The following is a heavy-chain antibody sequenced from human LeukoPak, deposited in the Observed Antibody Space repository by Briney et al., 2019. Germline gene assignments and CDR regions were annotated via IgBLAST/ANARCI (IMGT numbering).Heavy chain of an antibody. V-gene: IGHV3-53*01. CDR3: ARIGYSDYSFAY. CDR2: LYAGGST. D-gene: IGHD4-11*01. J-gene: IGHJ4*02. Sequence: GGSLRLSCAASGFTVSSHYLSWVRQAPGKGLGWVSFLYAGGSTFYADSVKGRFTISRDNSKNTLYLQMNSLRAEDTAVYFCARIGYSDYSFAYWGQGTLVTVSS. CDR1: GFTVSSHY.